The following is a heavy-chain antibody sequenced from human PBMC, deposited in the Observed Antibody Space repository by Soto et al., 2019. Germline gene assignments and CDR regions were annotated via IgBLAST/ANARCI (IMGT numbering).Heavy chain of an antibody. D-gene: IGHD5-12*01. V-gene: IGHV1-69*02. CDR3: ARGGPINSGYDVIDY. CDR2: IIPILGIA. CDR1: GGTFSSYT. Sequence: ASVKVSCKASGGTFSSYTISWVRQAPGQGLEWMGRIIPILGIANYAQKFQGRVTITADKSTSTAYMELSSLRSEDTAVYYCARGGPINSGYDVIDYWGQGTLVTVSS. J-gene: IGHJ4*02.